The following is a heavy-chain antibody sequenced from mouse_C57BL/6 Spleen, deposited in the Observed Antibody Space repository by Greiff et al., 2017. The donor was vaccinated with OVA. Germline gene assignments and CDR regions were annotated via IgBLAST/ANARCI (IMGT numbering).Heavy chain of an antibody. V-gene: IGHV5-16*01. CDR1: GFTFSDYY. CDR3: ARGGGGYDGGGFDY. CDR2: INYDGSST. Sequence: EVQLVESEGGLVQPGSSMKLSCTASGFTFSDYYMAWVRQVPEKGLEWVANINYDGSSTYYLDSLKSRFIISRDNAKNILYLQMSSLKSEDTATYYCARGGGGYDGGGFDYWGQGTTLTVSS. D-gene: IGHD2-2*01. J-gene: IGHJ2*01.